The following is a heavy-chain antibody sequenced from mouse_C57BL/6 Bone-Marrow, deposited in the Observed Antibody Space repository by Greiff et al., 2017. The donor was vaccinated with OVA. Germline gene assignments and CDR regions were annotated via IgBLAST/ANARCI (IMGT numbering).Heavy chain of an antibody. V-gene: IGHV3-1*01. CDR2: ISYRGST. CDR3: AREGAYSNYNTGFAY. Sequence: EVQGVESGPGMVKPSQSLSLTCTVTGYSITSGYDWHWFRHFPGYKLEWMGYISYRGSTNYNPSLHSRISITHDTSKNHFILKLNSVTTEDTATYYCAREGAYSNYNTGFAYWGQGTLVTVSA. D-gene: IGHD2-5*01. CDR1: GYSITSGYD. J-gene: IGHJ3*01.